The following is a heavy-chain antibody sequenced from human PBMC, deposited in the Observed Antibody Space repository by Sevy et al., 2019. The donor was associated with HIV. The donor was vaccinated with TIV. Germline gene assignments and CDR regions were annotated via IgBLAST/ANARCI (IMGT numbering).Heavy chain of an antibody. V-gene: IGHV1-18*01. CDR3: AGDRGLGSGSYYRHPNFDY. J-gene: IGHJ4*02. Sequence: ASVKVSCKACGYTFTSYGISWVRQAPGQGLEWMGWISAYNGNTNYEQKPQGRVTMTTDTSTSTAYMELRRLRSDDTAVYYCAGDRGLGSGSYYRHPNFDYWGQGTLVTVSS. D-gene: IGHD3-10*01. CDR1: GYTFTSYG. CDR2: ISAYNGNT.